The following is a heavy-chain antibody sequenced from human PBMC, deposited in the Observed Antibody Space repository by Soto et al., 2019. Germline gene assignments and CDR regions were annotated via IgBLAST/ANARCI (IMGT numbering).Heavy chain of an antibody. CDR2: IYYSGST. D-gene: IGHD6-19*01. CDR1: GGSISSGGYY. V-gene: IGHV4-31*03. J-gene: IGHJ5*02. Sequence: PSETLSLTCTVSGGSISSGGYYWSWIRQHPGKGLEWIGYIYYSGSTYYNPSLKSRVTISVDTSKNQFSLKLSSVTAADTAVYYCVRERYSSGWYFNWFDPWGQGTLVTVSS. CDR3: VRERYSSGWYFNWFDP.